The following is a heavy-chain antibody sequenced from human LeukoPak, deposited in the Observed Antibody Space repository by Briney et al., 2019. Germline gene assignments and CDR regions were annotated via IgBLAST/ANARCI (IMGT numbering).Heavy chain of an antibody. CDR1: GGSFSGYY. V-gene: IGHV4-34*01. J-gene: IGHJ6*02. D-gene: IGHD2-15*01. CDR3: ARGANFYYYGMDV. CDR2: INHSGST. Sequence: PSETLPLTCAVHGGSFSGYYWSSIRQPPGKGLEWIGEINHSGSTNYNPSLKSRVTISVDTSKNQFSLKLSSVTAADAAVYYCARGANFYYYGMDVWGQGTTVTVSS.